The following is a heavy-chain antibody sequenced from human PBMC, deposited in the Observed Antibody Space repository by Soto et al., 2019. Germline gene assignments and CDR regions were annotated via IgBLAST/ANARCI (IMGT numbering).Heavy chain of an antibody. CDR3: ARGVGSSPPRY. V-gene: IGHV4-59*01. Sequence: QVQLQESGPGQVKPSETLSLKCTISGGSISVYYWSWIRQPPGQALEWIGYIYDSGSPYYHPSLRSRVIISADTSKNQISLELTSATAADKAVYYCARGVGSSPPRYWGRGTLVTVSS. D-gene: IGHD1-26*01. CDR2: IYDSGSP. CDR1: GGSISVYY. J-gene: IGHJ4*02.